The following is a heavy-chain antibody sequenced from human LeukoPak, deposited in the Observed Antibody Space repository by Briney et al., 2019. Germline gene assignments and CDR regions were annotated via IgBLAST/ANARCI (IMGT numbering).Heavy chain of an antibody. Sequence: GWSLRLSCAASGFTFSSYSMNWVRQAPGKGLEWVSSISSSSSYIYYADSVKGRFTISRDNAKNSLYLQMNSLRAEDTAVYYCASERDTAMGEHGMDVWGQGTTVTVSS. CDR1: GFTFSSYS. J-gene: IGHJ6*02. D-gene: IGHD5-18*01. CDR3: ASERDTAMGEHGMDV. V-gene: IGHV3-21*01. CDR2: ISSSSSYI.